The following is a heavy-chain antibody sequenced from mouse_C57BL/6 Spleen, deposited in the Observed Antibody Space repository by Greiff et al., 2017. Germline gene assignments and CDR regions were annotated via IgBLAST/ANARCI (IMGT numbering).Heavy chain of an antibody. CDR3: ARLNYYGSRPYYYAMDY. CDR1: GYSFTDYN. V-gene: IGHV1-39*01. J-gene: IGHJ4*01. Sequence: VQLQQSGPELVKPGASVKISCKASGYSFTDYNMNWVKQSHGKSLEWIGVINPNYGTTSYNQKFKGKATLTVDQSSSTAYMQLNSLTSEDSAVYYGARLNYYGSRPYYYAMDYWGQGTSVTVSS. D-gene: IGHD1-1*01. CDR2: INPNYGTT.